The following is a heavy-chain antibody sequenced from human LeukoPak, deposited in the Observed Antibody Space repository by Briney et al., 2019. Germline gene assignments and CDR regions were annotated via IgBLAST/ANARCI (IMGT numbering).Heavy chain of an antibody. V-gene: IGHV4-4*02. CDR1: GGSITTTNW. J-gene: IGHJ4*02. CDR2: VHLNGAT. Sequence: SGTLSLTCAVSGGSITTTNWWSWVRQPPGKGLEWIGEVHLNGATNYNPSLESRFSMSIDKSNNHLSLEVTSVTAADTAMYYCTRESGAFSPFGFWGQGTLVTVFS. D-gene: IGHD1-26*01. CDR3: TRESGAFSPFGF.